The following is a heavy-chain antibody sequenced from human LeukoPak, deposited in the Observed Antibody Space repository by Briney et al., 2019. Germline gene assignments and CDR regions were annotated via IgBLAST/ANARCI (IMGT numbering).Heavy chain of an antibody. V-gene: IGHV4-59*01. CDR3: ATSSTSLGAFDI. CDR2: IYYSGST. Sequence: SETLSLTCTVSGGSISSYYWSWIRQPPGKGLEWIGYIYYSGSTNYNPSLKSRVTISVDTSKNQFPLKLSSVPAADTAVYYCATSSTSLGAFDIWGQGTMVTVSS. J-gene: IGHJ3*02. CDR1: GGSISSYY. D-gene: IGHD2-2*01.